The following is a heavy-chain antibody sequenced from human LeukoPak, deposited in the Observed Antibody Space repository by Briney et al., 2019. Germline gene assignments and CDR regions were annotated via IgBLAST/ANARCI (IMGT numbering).Heavy chain of an antibody. CDR1: GFTFSSYA. J-gene: IGHJ4*02. V-gene: IGHV3-23*01. CDR3: AKVHYYDFWSGYYVY. Sequence: GGSLRLSCAASGFTFSSYAMSCVRQAPGKGLEWVSAISGSGGSTYYADSVKGRFTISRDNSKNTLYLQMNSLRAEDTAVYYCAKVHYYDFWSGYYVYWGQGTLVTVSS. D-gene: IGHD3-3*01. CDR2: ISGSGGST.